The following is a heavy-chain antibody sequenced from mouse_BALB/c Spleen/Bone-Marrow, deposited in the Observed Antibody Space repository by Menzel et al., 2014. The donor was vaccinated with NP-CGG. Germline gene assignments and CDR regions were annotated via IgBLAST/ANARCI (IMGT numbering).Heavy chain of an antibody. CDR1: GFTFSDFY. Sequence: EVQLQQSGGGLVQPGDPLRLSCATSGFTFSDFYMEWVRQPPGKRLEWIAASRNKAKYYTTEYSASVKGRFIVSRDTSQSVLYLQMNALRAEDTAIYYCARDVGYGNYFVYWGQGTLVTVSA. CDR2: SRNKAKYYTT. V-gene: IGHV7-1*02. J-gene: IGHJ3*01. D-gene: IGHD2-10*02. CDR3: ARDVGYGNYFVY.